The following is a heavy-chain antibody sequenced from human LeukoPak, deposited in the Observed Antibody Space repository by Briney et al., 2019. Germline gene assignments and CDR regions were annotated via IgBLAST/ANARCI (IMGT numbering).Heavy chain of an antibody. J-gene: IGHJ4*02. CDR1: GFTFSSYG. V-gene: IGHV3-33*06. CDR3: AKGHSSGYYYESAWFDY. Sequence: GGSLRLSCAASGFTFSSYGMHWVRQAPGKGLEWVAVIWYDGSNKYYADSVKGRFIISRDNSKNTLYLQMNSLRAEDTAVYYCAKGHSSGYYYESAWFDYWGQGTLVSVSS. CDR2: IWYDGSNK. D-gene: IGHD3-22*01.